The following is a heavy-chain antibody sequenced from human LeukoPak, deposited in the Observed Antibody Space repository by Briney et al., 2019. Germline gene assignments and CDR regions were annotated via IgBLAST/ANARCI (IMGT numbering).Heavy chain of an antibody. CDR3: ARNYYDSSGYLYYYYYYMDV. J-gene: IGHJ6*03. CDR2: INPNSGGK. V-gene: IGHV1-2*06. CDR1: GYTFTGYY. Sequence: ASVKVSCKASGYTFTGYYMHWVRQAPGQGLEWMGRINPNSGGKNYARKFQGRVTMTRDTSISTAYLELSRLRSDDTAVYYCARNYYDSSGYLYYYYYYMDVWGKGTTVTVSS. D-gene: IGHD3-22*01.